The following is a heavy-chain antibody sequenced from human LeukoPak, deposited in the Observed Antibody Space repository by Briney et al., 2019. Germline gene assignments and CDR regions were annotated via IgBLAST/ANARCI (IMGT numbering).Heavy chain of an antibody. CDR3: ARGLPTDKIDY. D-gene: IGHD4-17*01. V-gene: IGHV4-30-4*01. Sequence: SQTLSLTCTVSGGSINNGDYIWTWIRQPPGKGLEWIGRFHHGGSPSYNPSLQSRVTISADTSKNQFYLNLRSVTDADTSVYYCARGLPTDKIDYWGQGTLVTVSS. J-gene: IGHJ4*02. CDR2: FHHGGSP. CDR1: GGSINNGDYI.